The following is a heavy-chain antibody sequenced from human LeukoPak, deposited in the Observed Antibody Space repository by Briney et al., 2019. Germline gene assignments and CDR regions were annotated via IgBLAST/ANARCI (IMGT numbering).Heavy chain of an antibody. J-gene: IGHJ5*02. D-gene: IGHD3-22*01. CDR2: NHYSGST. V-gene: IGHV4-39*01. Sequence: SETLSLTCTVSGGSISSSSYYWGWIRQPPGKGLKWIESNHYSGSTYYNPSLKSRVTISVDTSKNQFSLKLSSVTAADTAVYYCARRPYDRTAQSNVFDPWGQGTLVTVSS. CDR1: GGSISSSSYY. CDR3: ARRPYDRTAQSNVFDP.